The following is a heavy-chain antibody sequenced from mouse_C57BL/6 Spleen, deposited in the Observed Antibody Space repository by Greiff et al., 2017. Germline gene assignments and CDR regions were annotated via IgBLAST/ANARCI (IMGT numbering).Heavy chain of an antibody. Sequence: QVQLQQPGAELVKPGASVKLSCKASGYTFTSYWMHWVKQRPGRGLEWIGRIDPSSGGTKYNEKFKSKATLTVDTPSSTAYMQLRSLTSEDTAVYYSARSGDGSSYQFGDRGKGTLVTVSA. CDR1: GYTFTSYW. CDR2: IDPSSGGT. CDR3: ARSGDGSSYQFGD. D-gene: IGHD1-1*01. J-gene: IGHJ3*01. V-gene: IGHV1-72*01.